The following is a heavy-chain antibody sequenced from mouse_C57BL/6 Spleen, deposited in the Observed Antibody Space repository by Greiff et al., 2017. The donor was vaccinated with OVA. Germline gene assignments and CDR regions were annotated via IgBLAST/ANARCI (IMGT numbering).Heavy chain of an antibody. Sequence: VQLQQSGAELVRPGASVTLSCKASGYTFTDYEMHWVKQTPVHGLEWIGAIDPETGGTAYNQKFKGTAILTADKSSSTAYMELRSLTSEDSAVYYCTREGGSPWAWFAYWGQGTLVTVSA. D-gene: IGHD4-1*01. V-gene: IGHV1-15*01. CDR1: GYTFTDYE. CDR3: TREGGSPWAWFAY. CDR2: IDPETGGT. J-gene: IGHJ3*01.